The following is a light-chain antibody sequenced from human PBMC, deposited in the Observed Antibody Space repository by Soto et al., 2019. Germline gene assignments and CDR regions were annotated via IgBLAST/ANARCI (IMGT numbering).Light chain of an antibody. Sequence: QSALTQPPSVSGAPGQRVTISCTGMRSNSGAGYDVHWYQQLPGTAPKILIYGNTNRPSGVPDRFSGSKSGTSASLAITGLQAEDEADYYCQSYDSSLSVNYVFGTGTKVTVL. J-gene: IGLJ1*01. V-gene: IGLV1-40*01. CDR1: RSNSGAGYD. CDR3: QSYDSSLSVNYV. CDR2: GNT.